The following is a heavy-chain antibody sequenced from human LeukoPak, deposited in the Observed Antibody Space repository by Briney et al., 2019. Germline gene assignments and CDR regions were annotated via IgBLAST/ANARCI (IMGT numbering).Heavy chain of an antibody. Sequence: PGGSLRLSCAASGFTFSNYDMNWVRQAPGKGLEWVAFIRYDGSNKYYADSVKGRFTISRDNSKNTLYLQMNSLRAEDRAVYYCAKDLVSVAGNEYWGQGTLVSVSS. D-gene: IGHD6-19*01. J-gene: IGHJ4*02. CDR1: GFTFSNYD. CDR3: AKDLVSVAGNEY. V-gene: IGHV3-30*02. CDR2: IRYDGSNK.